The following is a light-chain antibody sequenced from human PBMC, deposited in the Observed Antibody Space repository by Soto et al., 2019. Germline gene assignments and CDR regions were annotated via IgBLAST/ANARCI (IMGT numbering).Light chain of an antibody. CDR1: QGISSY. Sequence: AIRMTQSPSSFSASRGDRVTITCRASQGISSYLAWYQQKPGKAPKLLIYAASTLQSGVPSRFSGSGSGTDFTLTISCLQSEDFATYYCQQYYSYPRTFGQGTKVELK. V-gene: IGKV1-8*01. CDR2: AAS. J-gene: IGKJ1*01. CDR3: QQYYSYPRT.